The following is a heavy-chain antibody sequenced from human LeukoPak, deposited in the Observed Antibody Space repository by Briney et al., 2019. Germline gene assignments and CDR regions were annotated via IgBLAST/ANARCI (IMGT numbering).Heavy chain of an antibody. CDR3: AKEAYGDYEVY. Sequence: GGSLRLSCAASGFTFSNYEMNWVRQAPGKGLEWVSYISGSGKNIYYADSVKGRFTISRDNSKNTLYLQMNSLRAEDTAVYYCAKEAYGDYEVYWGQGTLVTVSS. V-gene: IGHV3-48*03. CDR2: ISGSGKNI. D-gene: IGHD4-17*01. J-gene: IGHJ4*02. CDR1: GFTFSNYE.